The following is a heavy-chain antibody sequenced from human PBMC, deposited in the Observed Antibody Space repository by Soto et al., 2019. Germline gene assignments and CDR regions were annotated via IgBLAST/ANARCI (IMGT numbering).Heavy chain of an antibody. CDR3: ATNYGSGSTAFDY. CDR1: GDTFSFYT. J-gene: IGHJ4*02. V-gene: IGHV1-69*02. D-gene: IGHD3-10*01. Sequence: QVQLVQSGAEVKKPGSSVKVSCTASGDTFSFYTISWVRQAPGQGLEWMGRTIPMLGMADYPQKFQGRVTISADKSTSTVYMFLPSLRSEDTAVYYCATNYGSGSTAFDYWGQGTLVTVSS. CDR2: TIPMLGMA.